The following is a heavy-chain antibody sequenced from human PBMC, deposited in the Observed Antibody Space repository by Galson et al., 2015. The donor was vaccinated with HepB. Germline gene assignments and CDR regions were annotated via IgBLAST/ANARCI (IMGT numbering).Heavy chain of an antibody. CDR3: ARGIVGATAPDY. V-gene: IGHV4-4*07. Sequence: ETLSLTCTVSGGSINNYKWSWIRQTAGKGLEWIGRIQTSGSTNYNPSLKSRVTLSLDKSKKQFSLKLTSVTAADTAFYYCARGIVGATAPDYWGQGTLVTVS. CDR2: IQTSGST. J-gene: IGHJ4*02. D-gene: IGHD1-26*01. CDR1: GGSINNYK.